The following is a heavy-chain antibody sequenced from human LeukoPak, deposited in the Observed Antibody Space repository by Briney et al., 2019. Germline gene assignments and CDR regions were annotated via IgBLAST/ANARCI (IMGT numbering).Heavy chain of an antibody. CDR3: ARSDGYCSSTSCFEPPGDDP. CDR2: INHSGST. CDR1: GGSFSGYY. J-gene: IGHJ5*02. V-gene: IGHV4-34*01. Sequence: PSETLSLTCAVYGGSFSGYYWSWIRQPPGEGLEWIGEINHSGSTNYNPSLKSRVTISVDMSKNQFSLKLSSVTAADTAVYYCARSDGYCSSTSCFEPPGDDPWAREPWSPSPQ. D-gene: IGHD2-2*03.